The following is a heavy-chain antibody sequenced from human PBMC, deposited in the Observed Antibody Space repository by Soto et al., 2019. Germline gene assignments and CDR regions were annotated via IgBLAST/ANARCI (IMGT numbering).Heavy chain of an antibody. V-gene: IGHV1-69*04. CDR1: GGTFSSYT. CDR2: IIPILGIA. D-gene: IGHD3-16*01. J-gene: IGHJ6*02. CDR3: ARDLKGIMITFGGVTPDYGMDV. Sequence: GASVKVSCKASGGTFSSYTISWVRQAPGQGLEWMGRIIPILGIANYAQKFQGRVTITADKSTSTAYMELSSLRSEDTAVYYCARDLKGIMITFGGVTPDYGMDVWGQGTTVTVSS.